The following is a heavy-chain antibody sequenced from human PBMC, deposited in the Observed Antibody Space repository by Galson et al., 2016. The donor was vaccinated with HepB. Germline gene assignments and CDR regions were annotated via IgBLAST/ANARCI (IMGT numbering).Heavy chain of an antibody. V-gene: IGHV3-33*01. Sequence: SLRLSCAASGFTFSLYGMHWVRQAPGKGLEWMAVIWHDGSEQHYADSVRGRFTISRENSKNTVYLQINSLRAEDTAGYYCAREGPRGMTTGDYWGQGTLVIVSS. D-gene: IGHD4-11*01. CDR2: IWHDGSEQ. CDR3: AREGPRGMTTGDY. CDR1: GFTFSLYG. J-gene: IGHJ4*02.